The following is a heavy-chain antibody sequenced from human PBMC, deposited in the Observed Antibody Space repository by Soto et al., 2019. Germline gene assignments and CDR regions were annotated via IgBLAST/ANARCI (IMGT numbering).Heavy chain of an antibody. Sequence: QAQVVESGGGLVKPGGSLRLSCATSGINFSDHFMAWIRLSPGKGLERIAYISGSGTTIYYVDSVRGRFTISRDNANDALYLQMNSLRAEDTAVYYCARDGRYKTPYDGFDTWGQGTMVTVSS. V-gene: IGHV3-11*01. CDR2: ISGSGTTI. CDR1: GINFSDHF. D-gene: IGHD1-26*01. CDR3: ARDGRYKTPYDGFDT. J-gene: IGHJ3*02.